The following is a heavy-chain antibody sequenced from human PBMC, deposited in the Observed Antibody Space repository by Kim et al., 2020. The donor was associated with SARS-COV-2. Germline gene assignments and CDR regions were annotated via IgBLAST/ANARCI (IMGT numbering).Heavy chain of an antibody. CDR3: AKFRIAVAGTPTGYYYYGMDV. CDR1: GFTFSSYA. V-gene: IGHV3-23*01. Sequence: GGSLRLSCAASGFTFSSYAMSWVRQAPGKGLEWVSAISGSGGSTYYADSVKGRFTISRDNSKNTLYLQMNSLRAEDTAVYYCAKFRIAVAGTPTGYYYYGMDVWGQGTTVTVSS. CDR2: ISGSGGST. D-gene: IGHD6-19*01. J-gene: IGHJ6*02.